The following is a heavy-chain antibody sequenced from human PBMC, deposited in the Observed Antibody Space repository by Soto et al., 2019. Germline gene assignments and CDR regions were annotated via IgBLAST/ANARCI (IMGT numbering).Heavy chain of an antibody. CDR2: IYYSGST. CDR1: GGSISSGGYY. V-gene: IGHV4-31*03. Sequence: PSETLSLTCTVSGGSISSGGYYWSWIRQHPGKGLEWIGYIYYSGSTYYNPSLKSRVTISVDTSKNQFSLKLSSVTAADTAVYYCARDRAGDIVPLYWGQGTLVTVSS. CDR3: ARDRAGDIVPLY. J-gene: IGHJ4*02. D-gene: IGHD2-15*01.